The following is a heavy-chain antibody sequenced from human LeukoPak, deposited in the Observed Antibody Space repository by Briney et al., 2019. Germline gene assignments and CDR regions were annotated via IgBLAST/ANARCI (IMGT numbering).Heavy chain of an antibody. D-gene: IGHD5-24*01. J-gene: IGHJ4*02. CDR3: ARERWFFDD. Sequence: ASVKVSCKASGYTFTGNYMHWVRQAPGQGLEWMGWTNPDNGGTDYAQKFQGRVTLTRDTSISTAYMELSRLRSDDTAIYYCARERWFFDDWGQGTLVIVSS. CDR1: GYTFTGNY. CDR2: TNPDNGGT. V-gene: IGHV1-2*02.